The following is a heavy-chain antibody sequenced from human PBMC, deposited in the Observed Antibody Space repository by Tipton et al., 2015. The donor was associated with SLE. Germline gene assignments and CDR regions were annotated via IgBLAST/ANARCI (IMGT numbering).Heavy chain of an antibody. D-gene: IGHD4-17*01. CDR3: ARGYGPVVS. CDR1: GGSFSGYY. J-gene: IGHJ4*02. CDR2: INHSGST. Sequence: TLSLTCAVYGGSFSGYYWSWIRQPPGKGLEWIGEINHSGSTNYNPSLKSRVTISVDTSKSQFSLKLSSVTAADTAVYYCARGYGPVVSWGQGTLVTVSS. V-gene: IGHV4-34*01.